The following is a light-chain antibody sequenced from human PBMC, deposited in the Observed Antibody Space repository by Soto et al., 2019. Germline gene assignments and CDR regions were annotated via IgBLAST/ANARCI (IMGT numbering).Light chain of an antibody. CDR3: QQYSSWLWT. Sequence: LVMTQSPATLSVSPGARANLSCRASQSVGTKLAWYQQTPGQAPRLLIYGASNRATGVPARISGSVSGTELTITIASLQSEDFEVYYCQQYSSWLWTFGQGTKVDIK. CDR2: GAS. J-gene: IGKJ1*01. V-gene: IGKV3-15*01. CDR1: QSVGTK.